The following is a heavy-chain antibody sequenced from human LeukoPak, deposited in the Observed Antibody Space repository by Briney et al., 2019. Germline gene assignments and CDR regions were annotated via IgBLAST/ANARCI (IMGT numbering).Heavy chain of an antibody. Sequence: ASETLSLTCTVSGVSVSSGGYYWNWIRQHPGKGLEWIGYIYYSGSTYYNPSLKSRVTILVDTSKNQFSLKLSSVTAADTAVYYCARDRYSGYDLVYWGQGTLVNVSS. D-gene: IGHD5-12*01. CDR2: IYYSGST. CDR3: ARDRYSGYDLVY. J-gene: IGHJ4*02. CDR1: GVSVSSGGYY. V-gene: IGHV4-31*03.